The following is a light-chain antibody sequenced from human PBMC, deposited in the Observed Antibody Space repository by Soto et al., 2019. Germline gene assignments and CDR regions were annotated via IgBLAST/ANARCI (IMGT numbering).Light chain of an antibody. J-gene: IGKJ5*01. CDR3: QQYGSSPST. CDR2: DVS. CDR1: QSISSW. V-gene: IGKV1-5*01. Sequence: DIQMTQSPSTLSASVGDRVTITCRASQSISSWLARYQQKPGKAPKLLIYDVSSRATGIPDRFSGSGSGTDFTLTISRLETEDFAVYYCQQYGSSPSTFGQGTRLEIK.